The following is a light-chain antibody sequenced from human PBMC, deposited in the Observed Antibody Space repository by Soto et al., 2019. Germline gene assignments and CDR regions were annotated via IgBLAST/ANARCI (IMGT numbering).Light chain of an antibody. CDR1: QNINTY. V-gene: IGKV1-39*01. CDR2: GAS. J-gene: IGKJ2*01. CDR3: QQSYSTHHT. Sequence: DIQLTQSPSSLSASVGDRVTITCRASQNINTYLNWYQHKPGKAPNLLIYGASTLHSGVPLRFSGSGSGTDFTLTISSLESEDFATYYCQQSYSTHHTFGRGTKLGIK.